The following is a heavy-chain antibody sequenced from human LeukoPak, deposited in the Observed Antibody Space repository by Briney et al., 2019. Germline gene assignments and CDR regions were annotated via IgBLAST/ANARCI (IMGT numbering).Heavy chain of an antibody. Sequence: SGTLSLTCAVTGGSITSSDWWTWLRQPPEKALEWIGDVFHTGAANYNPSVMSRLTLSVDKSANHFSLRLTSVTAADAAVYYCVRGRYDGVTGYYGDFDCWGQGTLVTVS. CDR2: VFHTGAA. D-gene: IGHD3-9*01. J-gene: IGHJ4*02. CDR3: VRGRYDGVTGYYGDFDC. CDR1: GGSITSSDW. V-gene: IGHV4-4*02.